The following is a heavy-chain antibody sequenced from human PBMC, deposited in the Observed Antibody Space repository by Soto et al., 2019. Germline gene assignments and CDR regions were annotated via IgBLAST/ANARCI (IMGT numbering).Heavy chain of an antibody. Sequence: QLVESGGGLIQTGGSMRLSCIGSEYSFSSFEMNWVRQAPGKGLEWVSYMSTSGADIKYADSVEGRFTVSRDNSKNSLFLQMDSLRADDTAIYYCARTLGNWYFDLWGRGTLVTVSS. CDR2: MSTSGADI. D-gene: IGHD7-27*01. J-gene: IGHJ2*01. CDR3: ARTLGNWYFDL. CDR1: EYSFSSFE. V-gene: IGHV3-48*03.